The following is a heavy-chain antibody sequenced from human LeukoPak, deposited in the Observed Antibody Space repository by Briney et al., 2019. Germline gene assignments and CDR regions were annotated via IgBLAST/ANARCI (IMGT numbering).Heavy chain of an antibody. V-gene: IGHV3-20*03. Sequence: GGSLRLSYTASGFTFDEHGMSWVRQVPGKGLEWVSGINWSGGSTGYADPLRGRFTISRDNAKNSLYLQMDSLRAEDTALYYCARAPITSPFYFDYWGQGTLVTVSS. D-gene: IGHD2-2*01. CDR2: INWSGGST. CDR1: GFTFDEHG. CDR3: ARAPITSPFYFDY. J-gene: IGHJ4*02.